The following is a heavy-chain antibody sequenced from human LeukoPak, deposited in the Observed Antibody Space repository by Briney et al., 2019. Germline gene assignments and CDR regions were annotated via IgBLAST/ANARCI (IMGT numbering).Heavy chain of an antibody. CDR3: ARLGITIFGVVISLGGALDI. CDR1: GYSISSGYY. D-gene: IGHD3-3*01. V-gene: IGHV4-38-2*01. Sequence: SETLSLTCAVSGYSISSGYYWGWIRQPPGKGPEWIGSIYHSGSTYYNPSLKSRVTISVDTSKNQFSLKLSSVTAADTAVYYCARLGITIFGVVISLGGALDIWGQGTMVTVSS. J-gene: IGHJ3*02. CDR2: IYHSGST.